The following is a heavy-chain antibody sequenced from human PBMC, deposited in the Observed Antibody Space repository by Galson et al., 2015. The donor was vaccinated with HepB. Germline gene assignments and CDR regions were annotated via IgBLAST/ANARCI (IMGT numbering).Heavy chain of an antibody. CDR3: ARLEGVSMIVFPENGLDP. V-gene: IGHV3-23*01. D-gene: IGHD3-22*01. CDR2: ITGTGSRT. CDR1: GLSFDSYA. Sequence: SLRLSCAASGLSFDSYAMTWVRQAPGKGLEWVSAITGTGSRTYYADSVKGRFTISRDNSKHTLSLQMNSLKVEDTAVYYCARLEGVSMIVFPENGLDPWGQGPLVTGSS. J-gene: IGHJ5*02.